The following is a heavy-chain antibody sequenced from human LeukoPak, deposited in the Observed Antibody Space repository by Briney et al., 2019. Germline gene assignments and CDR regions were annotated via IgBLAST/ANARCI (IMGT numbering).Heavy chain of an antibody. CDR2: IYYSGST. CDR1: GGSISSYY. V-gene: IGHV4-59*01. CDR3: ARVSRIAAAGTLVDY. J-gene: IGHJ4*02. D-gene: IGHD6-13*01. Sequence: SETLSLTCTVSGGSISSYYWSWIRQPPGKGLEWIGYIYYSGSTNYNPSLKSRVTISVDTSKNQFSLKLSSVTAADTAVYYCARVSRIAAAGTLVDYWGQGTLVTVSS.